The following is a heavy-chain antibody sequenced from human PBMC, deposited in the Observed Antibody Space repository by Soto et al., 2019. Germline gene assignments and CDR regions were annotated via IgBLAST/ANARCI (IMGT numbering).Heavy chain of an antibody. CDR2: IYYSGST. J-gene: IGHJ4*02. Sequence: PSETLSLTCTVSGGSISSSTYYWRWIRQPPGKGLEWIGSIYYSGSTYYNPSLKSRVTISVDTSKNQFSLKVRSVTAADTAVYYCAKQQQLAIYYFDYWGQGTLVTVSS. CDR1: GGSISSSTYY. V-gene: IGHV4-39*01. D-gene: IGHD6-13*01. CDR3: AKQQQLAIYYFDY.